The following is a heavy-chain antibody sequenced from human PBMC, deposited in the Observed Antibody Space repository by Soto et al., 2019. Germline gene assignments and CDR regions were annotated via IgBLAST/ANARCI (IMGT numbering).Heavy chain of an antibody. D-gene: IGHD3-22*01. J-gene: IGHJ5*02. CDR2: INHSGTT. CDR1: GGYVRGYD. V-gene: IGHV4-34*01. Sequence: ASLSLTCAVYGGYVRGYDWSGSRQPPGKGLEWIGEINHSGTTHYNPSLKSRVTMSLDTSKNQFSLKLSSVTAADTAFYYCFGWLGSNWLDPWGQGTLVTVSS. CDR3: FGWLGSNWLDP.